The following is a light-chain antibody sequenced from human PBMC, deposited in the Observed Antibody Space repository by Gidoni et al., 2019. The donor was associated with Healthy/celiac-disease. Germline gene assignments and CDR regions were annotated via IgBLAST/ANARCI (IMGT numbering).Light chain of an antibody. CDR1: QSISSW. J-gene: IGKJ1*01. V-gene: IGKV1-5*01. CDR2: DAT. CDR3: QQYNSLWT. Sequence: DIQMTQSPSTLSASAGDRVTITCRASQSISSWLAWYQQKPWQAPKLLIYDATRLESGVPARFSGSGSGTEFTLTISSLQPDDFATYYCQQYNSLWTFGQGTKLEIK.